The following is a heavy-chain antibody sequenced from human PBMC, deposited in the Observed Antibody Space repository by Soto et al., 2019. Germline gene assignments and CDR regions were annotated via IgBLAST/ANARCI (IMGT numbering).Heavy chain of an antibody. CDR1: GGTFSSYA. J-gene: IGHJ6*02. V-gene: IGHV1-69*01. D-gene: IGHD6-19*01. CDR2: IIPIFGTA. Sequence: QVQLVQSGAEVKKPGSSVKVSCKASGGTFSSYAISWVRQAPGQGLEWMGGIIPIFGTANYAQKFQGRVTITADGSTSTAYMELSSLRSEDTAVYYCARDRAGYSSGWYYGMDVWGQGTTVTVSS. CDR3: ARDRAGYSSGWYYGMDV.